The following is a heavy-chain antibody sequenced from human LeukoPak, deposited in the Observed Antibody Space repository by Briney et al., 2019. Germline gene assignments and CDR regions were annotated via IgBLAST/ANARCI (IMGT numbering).Heavy chain of an antibody. CDR3: ARDRAWNYFDY. CDR2: ISNGGSGK. V-gene: IGHV3-30*03. Sequence: GRSLRLSCAPSGFTFSRHGMHWVRQAPGKGLEWVAIISNGGSGKYYAHSVEGRFTISRDNSKNTLYLQMDSLRAEDTAVYYCARDRAWNYFDYWGQGTLVTVSS. D-gene: IGHD3-3*01. J-gene: IGHJ4*02. CDR1: GFTFSRHG.